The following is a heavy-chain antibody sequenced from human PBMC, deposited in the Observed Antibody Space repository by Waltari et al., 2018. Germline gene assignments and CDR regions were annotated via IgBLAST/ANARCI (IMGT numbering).Heavy chain of an antibody. V-gene: IGHV4-59*11. J-gene: IGHJ5*02. CDR3: AREGSLYSSTGGWIGP. Sequence: QVQVQESGPGLVKPSETMSLTCTVSGGSISGHYWSWIRQSPGKRLEGIGWIHYTGGTNDNPSLENRVSISLDGSKNQFSLNVSSVAAADTAVYYCAREGSLYSSTGGWIGPWGQGMLVTVSS. CDR2: IHYTGGT. D-gene: IGHD4-4*01. CDR1: GGSISGHY.